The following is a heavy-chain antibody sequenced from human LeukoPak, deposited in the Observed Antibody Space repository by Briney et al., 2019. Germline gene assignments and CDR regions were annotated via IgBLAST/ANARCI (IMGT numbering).Heavy chain of an antibody. CDR2: IRSKGYGGTT. J-gene: IGHJ4*02. D-gene: IGHD2-8*01. CDR3: TRMLCTNGICYFDY. Sequence: GGSLRLSCTASGFTLGDYAITWVRQAPGMGLEWVGFIRSKGYGGTTEYAASVKGRFTISRDDSKSIAYLQMNSLKTEDTAVYYCTRMLCTNGICYFDYWGQGTLVTVSS. CDR1: GFTLGDYA. V-gene: IGHV3-49*04.